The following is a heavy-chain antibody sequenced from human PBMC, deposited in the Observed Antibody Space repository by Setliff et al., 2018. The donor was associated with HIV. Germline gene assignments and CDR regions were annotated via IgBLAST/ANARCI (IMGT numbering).Heavy chain of an antibody. Sequence: GGSLRLSCVGFGFTFNDYHISWIRQAPGKGLEWISYIGSLGDKEYADSVKGRFTISRDNARKSVYLQIDSLRAEDTAVYYCARDRGYDLDYFDYWGQGTLVTVSS. CDR1: GFTFNDYH. CDR2: IGSLGDK. D-gene: IGHD5-12*01. V-gene: IGHV3-11*05. J-gene: IGHJ4*02. CDR3: ARDRGYDLDYFDY.